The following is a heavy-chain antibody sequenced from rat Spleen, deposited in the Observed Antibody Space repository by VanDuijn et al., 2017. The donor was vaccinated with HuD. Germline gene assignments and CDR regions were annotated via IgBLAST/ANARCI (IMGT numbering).Heavy chain of an antibody. CDR1: GFSLTDYS. D-gene: IGHD1-2*01. V-gene: IGHV2S63*01. CDR2: MWSGGST. J-gene: IGHJ2*01. CDR3: IRVGYSSYIYGYFDY. Sequence: VQLKESGPGLVQPSQTLSLTCTVSGFSLTDYSVHWVRQPPGKGLEWMGVMWSGGSTAYNSALKSRLNISRDTSKSQVFLKINSLQTEDTAIYFCIRVGYSSYIYGYFDYWGQGVMVTVSS.